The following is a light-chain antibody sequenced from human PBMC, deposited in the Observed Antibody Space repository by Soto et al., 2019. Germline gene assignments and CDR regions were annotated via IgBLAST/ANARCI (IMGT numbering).Light chain of an antibody. CDR1: SSDVGYYNY. CDR3: SSYAGSYTEV. Sequence: QSALTQPRSVSGSPGQSVTISCTGTSSDVGYYNYVSWYQQHPGKAPKLMIYNVSKRPSGVPDRFSGSKSGNTASLTISGVRAEDEADYYCSSYAGSYTEVFGTGTKVTVL. J-gene: IGLJ1*01. V-gene: IGLV2-11*01. CDR2: NVS.